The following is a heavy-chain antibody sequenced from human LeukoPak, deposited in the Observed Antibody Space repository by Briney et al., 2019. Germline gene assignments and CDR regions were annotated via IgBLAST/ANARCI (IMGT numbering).Heavy chain of an antibody. CDR1: GFTFSSYS. CDR2: ISCSSRDI. J-gene: IGHJ4*02. CDR3: ARAFDTPMAESSHY. D-gene: IGHD5-18*01. V-gene: IGHV3-21*01. Sequence: GGSLRLSCAASGFTFSSYSMNWVRQAPGKGLEWVSSISCSSRDINYADSVRGRFTISRDDAKNSLYLQMTGLRADDTAVYYCARAFDTPMAESSHYWGQGTLVTVSS.